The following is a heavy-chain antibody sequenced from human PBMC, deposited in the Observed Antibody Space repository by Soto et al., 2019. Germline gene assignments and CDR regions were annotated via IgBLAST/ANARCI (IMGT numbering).Heavy chain of an antibody. J-gene: IGHJ6*02. Sequence: GGSLRLSCAASGFTFSSYGMHWVRQAPGKGLEWVAVISYDGSNKYYADSVKGRFTISRDNSKNTLYLQMNSLRAEDTAVYYCAKALVGATTYYYYYGMDVWGQGTTVTVSS. V-gene: IGHV3-30*18. CDR3: AKALVGATTYYYYYGMDV. CDR2: ISYDGSNK. D-gene: IGHD1-26*01. CDR1: GFTFSSYG.